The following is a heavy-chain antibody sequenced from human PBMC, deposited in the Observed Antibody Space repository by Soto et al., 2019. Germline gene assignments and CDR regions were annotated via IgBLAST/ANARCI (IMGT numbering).Heavy chain of an antibody. CDR3: ARGGYSSSRYAMDV. CDR2: INYSGST. V-gene: IGHV4-59*01. CDR1: GGFISSYY. D-gene: IGHD6-13*01. J-gene: IGHJ6*02. Sequence: LSLTCSVSGGFISSYYWSWVRQPPGKGLEWIGYINYSGSTSHNPSLKSRVTISVDKSKNQFSLNLSSVTAADTAMYYCARGGYSSSRYAMDVWGQGTTVTVSS.